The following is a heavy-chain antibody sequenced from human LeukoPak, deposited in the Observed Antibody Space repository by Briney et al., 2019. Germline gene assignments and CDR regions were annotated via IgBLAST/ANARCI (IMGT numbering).Heavy chain of an antibody. V-gene: IGHV4-30-2*01. CDR3: ASGTGTTEDY. J-gene: IGHJ4*02. Sequence: PSQTLSLTCTVSGGSISSGGYYWSWIRQPPGKGLEWIGYIYHSGSTYYNPSLKSRVTISVDRSKNQFSLKLSSVTAADTAVYYCASGTGTTEDYWGQGTLVTVSS. CDR1: GGSISSGGYY. CDR2: IYHSGST. D-gene: IGHD4-17*01.